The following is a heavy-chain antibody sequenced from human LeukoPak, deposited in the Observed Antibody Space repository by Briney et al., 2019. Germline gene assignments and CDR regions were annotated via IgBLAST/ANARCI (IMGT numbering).Heavy chain of an antibody. CDR2: INTGGNDI. V-gene: IGHV3-74*01. CDR3: ARPETQYSSGLDGFDI. J-gene: IGHJ3*02. D-gene: IGHD6-19*01. CDR1: GFTLRAYW. Sequence: GGPLRLSCAPSGFTLRAYWMHWVRQATGKGLVWLSRINTGGNDITYADSLKGRFTISRDNAKNTLYLQMNSLRTEDTAVYYCARPETQYSSGLDGFDIWGQGTMVTVSS.